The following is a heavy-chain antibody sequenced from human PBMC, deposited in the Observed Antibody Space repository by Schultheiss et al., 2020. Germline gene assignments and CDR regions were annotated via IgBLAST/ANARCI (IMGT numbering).Heavy chain of an antibody. CDR2: ISGSGGST. CDR1: GFTFSSYA. D-gene: IGHD3-10*01. J-gene: IGHJ4*02. V-gene: IGHV3-64*04. Sequence: GGSLRLSCAASGFTFSSYAMHWVRQAPGKGLEYVSAISGSGGSTYYADSVKGRFTISRDNSKNTLYLQMNSLRAEDTAVYYCARDLGGSGSYYNFFFDYWGQGTLVTVSS. CDR3: ARDLGGSGSYYNFFFDY.